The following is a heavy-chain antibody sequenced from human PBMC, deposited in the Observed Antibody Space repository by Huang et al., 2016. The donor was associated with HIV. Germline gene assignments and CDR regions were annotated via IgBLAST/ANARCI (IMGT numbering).Heavy chain of an antibody. V-gene: IGHV4-59*01. CDR1: GGSINSYY. CDR3: ARNYYDNVDWYFDL. Sequence: QVQLQESGPGLVKPSETLSLTCTVSGGSINSYYWSWIRHPPGKGLEWMGYIHYSGSPIYYPSRQRRDTIPVDTSKNQFSLKLSSVTAADTAMYYCARNYYDNVDWYFDLWGRGTLVTVSS. J-gene: IGHJ2*01. CDR2: IHYSGSP. D-gene: IGHD3-22*01.